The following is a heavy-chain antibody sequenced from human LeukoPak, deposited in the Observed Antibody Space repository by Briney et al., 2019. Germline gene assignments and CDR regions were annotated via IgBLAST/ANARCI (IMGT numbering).Heavy chain of an antibody. Sequence: SGPTLVNPTQTLTLTCTFSGFSLSTSGVGVGWIRQPPVKALEWLALIYWNDDKRYRPSLKSRLTTTKDTSKNQVVLTMTKMDPLDTATYYCAHMVNTVTTSWGACAIWGQGTMVTVSS. V-gene: IGHV2-5*01. CDR1: GFSLSTSGVG. J-gene: IGHJ3*02. CDR2: IYWNDDK. D-gene: IGHD4-17*01. CDR3: AHMVNTVTTSWGACAI.